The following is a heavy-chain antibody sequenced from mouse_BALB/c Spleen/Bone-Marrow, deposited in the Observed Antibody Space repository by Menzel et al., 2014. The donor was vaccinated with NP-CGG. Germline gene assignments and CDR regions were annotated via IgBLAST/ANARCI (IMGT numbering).Heavy chain of an antibody. V-gene: IGHV1-7*01. CDR3: ARRGDSSGYAFAY. Sequence: LVESGAELAKPGASVKMSCKASGYILTNYWMHWVKQRPGQGLEWIGYINPNTGYTEYNQKFKDKATVTADKSSSTAYMQLNSLTSEDSAVYYCARRGDSSGYAFAYWGQGTLVTVSA. CDR1: GYILTNYW. D-gene: IGHD3-2*01. J-gene: IGHJ3*01. CDR2: INPNTGYT.